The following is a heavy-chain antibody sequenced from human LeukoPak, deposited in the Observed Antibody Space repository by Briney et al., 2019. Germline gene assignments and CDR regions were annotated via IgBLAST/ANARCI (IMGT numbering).Heavy chain of an antibody. CDR1: GGSISSGSYY. CDR2: IYTSGST. CDR3: ARAAQWYYDSSAGRYAFDI. Sequence: PSQTLSLTCTVSGGSISSGSYYWSWIRQPAGKGLEWIGRIYTSGSTNYNPSLKSRVTISVDTSKNQFSLKLSSVTAADTAVYYCARAAQWYYDSSAGRYAFDIWGQGTMVTVSS. J-gene: IGHJ3*02. V-gene: IGHV4-61*02. D-gene: IGHD3-22*01.